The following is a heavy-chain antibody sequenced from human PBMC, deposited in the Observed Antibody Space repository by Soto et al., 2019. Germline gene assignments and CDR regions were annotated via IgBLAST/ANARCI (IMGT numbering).Heavy chain of an antibody. Sequence: LSLTCTVSGGSISISDHYWNWIRQHPGKGLEWIGYIYYSGSTYYNPSLESRITISVDTSKNQFSLKLSSVSAADTAVYYCARGKMATSQGWKLYFDYWGRGTLVTVSS. CDR2: IYYSGST. J-gene: IGHJ4*02. CDR1: GGSISISDHY. D-gene: IGHD5-12*01. CDR3: ARGKMATSQGWKLYFDY. V-gene: IGHV4-31*03.